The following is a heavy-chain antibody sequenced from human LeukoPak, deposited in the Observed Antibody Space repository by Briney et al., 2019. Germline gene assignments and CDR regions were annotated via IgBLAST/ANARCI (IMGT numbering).Heavy chain of an antibody. CDR2: TSHRGTT. CDR1: GGSLSGFY. Sequence: SETLSLTCAVYGGSLSGFYWSWLRQPPGNGLEWIGETSHRGTTSYNPSLKSRVSISVDTSKNQFSLKLSSVTAADTAVYYCARHGEKYQLYWGQGTLVTVSS. J-gene: IGHJ4*02. V-gene: IGHV4-34*01. CDR3: ARHGEKYQLY. D-gene: IGHD2-2*01.